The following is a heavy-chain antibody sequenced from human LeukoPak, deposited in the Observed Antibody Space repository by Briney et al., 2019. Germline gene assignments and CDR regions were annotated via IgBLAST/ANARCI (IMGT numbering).Heavy chain of an antibody. D-gene: IGHD3-3*01. CDR2: ISYDGSNK. CDR3: AMNYDFWSGYPYFDY. V-gene: IGHV3-30-3*01. CDR1: GFTFSSYA. J-gene: IGHJ4*02. Sequence: RLXCAASGFTFSSYAXHGVRQAPGKXLEGVAVISYDGSNKYYADSVKGRFPISRDNSKNTLYLQMNSLRAEDTAVYYCAMNYDFWSGYPYFDYWGQGTLVTVSS.